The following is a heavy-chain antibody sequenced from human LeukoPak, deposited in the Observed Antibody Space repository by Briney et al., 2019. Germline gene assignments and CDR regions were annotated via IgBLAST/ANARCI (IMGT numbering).Heavy chain of an antibody. Sequence: SETLSLTCAVSGGSISSSNWWSWVRQPPGKGLEWIGEIYHSGSTNYNPSLKSRVTISVDKSKNQFSLKLSSVTAADTAVYYCARDMGDSSGFMGLYGLDYWGQGTLVTVSS. D-gene: IGHD3-22*01. CDR2: IYHSGST. CDR3: ARDMGDSSGFMGLYGLDY. J-gene: IGHJ4*02. CDR1: GGSISSSNW. V-gene: IGHV4-4*02.